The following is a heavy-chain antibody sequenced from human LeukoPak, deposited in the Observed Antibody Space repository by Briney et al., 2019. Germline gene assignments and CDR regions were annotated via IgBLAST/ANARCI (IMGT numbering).Heavy chain of an antibody. CDR1: GGSISSSNW. CDR2: IYYSGST. D-gene: IGHD3-16*02. J-gene: IGHJ4*02. V-gene: IGHV4-4*02. CDR3: ARADYDYVWGSYRYYYFDY. Sequence: PSETLSLTCAVSGGSISSSNWWSWVRQPPGKGLEWIGYIYYSGSTDYNPSLKSRVTISVDTPKKQFSLKLSSVTAADTAVYYCARADYDYVWGSYRYYYFDYWGQGTLVTVSS.